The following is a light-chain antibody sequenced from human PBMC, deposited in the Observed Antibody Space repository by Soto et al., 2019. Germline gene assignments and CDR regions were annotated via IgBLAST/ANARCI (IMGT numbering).Light chain of an antibody. V-gene: IGKV1-5*01. CDR1: QTVERW. CDR2: DVS. Sequence: DIQMTQSPSTLSASVGDRVIITCRASQTVERWMAWYQQKPGKAPKLLISDVSTLERGVPSRFSGSGSATEFTLTISGLQPDDFATYYCQQANSFPRTFGQGTKVEIK. CDR3: QQANSFPRT. J-gene: IGKJ1*01.